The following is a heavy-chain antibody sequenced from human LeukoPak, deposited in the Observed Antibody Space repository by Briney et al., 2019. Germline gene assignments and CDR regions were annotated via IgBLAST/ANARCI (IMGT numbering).Heavy chain of an antibody. J-gene: IGHJ6*03. CDR3: AKTVSHYYYMDV. CDR2: IWYDGSNK. Sequence: PGGSLRLSCAASGFTFSSYGMHWVRQAPGKGLEWVAVIWYDGSNKYYADSVKGRFTISRDNSKDTLYLQMNSLRAEDTAVYYCAKTVSHYYYMDVWGKGTTVTVSS. V-gene: IGHV3-33*06. CDR1: GFTFSSYG. D-gene: IGHD4-17*01.